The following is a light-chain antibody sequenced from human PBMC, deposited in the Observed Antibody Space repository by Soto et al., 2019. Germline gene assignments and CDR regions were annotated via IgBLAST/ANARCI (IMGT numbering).Light chain of an antibody. Sequence: AIQMTQSPSSLSSSVGDRVTITCRASQDIKNDLGWYQQKPGRAPKLLMYAASTLHTEVPLRFSGSGSGSDFTLTISRLPPEDFATYYCLQDYSYPYTFGQGTTLEIK. CDR1: QDIKND. CDR2: AAS. J-gene: IGKJ2*01. CDR3: LQDYSYPYT. V-gene: IGKV1-6*01.